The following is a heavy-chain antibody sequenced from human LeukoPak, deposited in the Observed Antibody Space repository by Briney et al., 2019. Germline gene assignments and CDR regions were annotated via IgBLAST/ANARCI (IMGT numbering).Heavy chain of an antibody. V-gene: IGHV4-59*01. CDR3: ARKKDWENAFDS. CDR1: GGSISSYY. CDR2: IYDSGST. D-gene: IGHD1-26*01. J-gene: IGHJ3*02. Sequence: KPSETLSLTCTVSGGSISSYYWSWIRQPPGKGLEWIGYIYDSGSTNHNPSLKSRVPISRDTSKNQFSLKLSSVTAADTAVYYCARKKDWENAFDSWGQGTMVTVSS.